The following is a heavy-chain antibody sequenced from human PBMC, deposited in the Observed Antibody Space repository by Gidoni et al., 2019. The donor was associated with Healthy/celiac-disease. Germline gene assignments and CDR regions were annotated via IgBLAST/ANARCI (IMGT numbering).Heavy chain of an antibody. V-gene: IGHV3-23*01. CDR1: GFTFSSYA. CDR2: ISGSGGST. CDR3: AKGSSGWYYYFDY. Sequence: EVQLLESGGGLVQPGGSLRLSCAASGFTFSSYAMSWVRPAPGKGLEWVAAISGSGGSTYYADSVKGRFTISRDNSKNTLYLQMNSLRAEDTAVYYCAKGSSGWYYYFDYWGQGTLVTVSS. J-gene: IGHJ4*02. D-gene: IGHD6-19*01.